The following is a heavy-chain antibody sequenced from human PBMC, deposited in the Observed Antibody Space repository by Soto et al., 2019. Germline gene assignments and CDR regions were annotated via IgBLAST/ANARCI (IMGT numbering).Heavy chain of an antibody. V-gene: IGHV5-10-1*01. CDR2: INPSDSYT. D-gene: IGHD6-19*01. CDR3: ARRDGYSSGWYDNWFDP. CDR1: GYSFASYW. Sequence: VQLVQSGAEVKKPGESLRISCTGSGYSFASYWITWVRQMPGKGLEWMGRINPSDSYTNYSPSFQGHVTISADKSISTAYLQWSSLKASDTAMYYCARRDGYSSGWYDNWFDPWGQGTLVTVSS. J-gene: IGHJ5*02.